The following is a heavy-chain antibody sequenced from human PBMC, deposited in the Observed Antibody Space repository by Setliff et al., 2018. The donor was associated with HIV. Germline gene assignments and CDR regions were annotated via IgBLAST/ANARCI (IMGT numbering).Heavy chain of an antibody. D-gene: IGHD3-10*01. Sequence: GGSLRLSCVVSGFTFSHYGMHWVRQAPGKGLEWVTFIASDVSKTHIADSVKGRFTISRDNSKNMLYLQMNSLSADDTAVYYCTRDPTPKELWFFSGYYSDYWGQGTLVTV. V-gene: IGHV3-30*02. CDR2: IASDVSKT. CDR1: GFTFSHYG. J-gene: IGHJ4*02. CDR3: TRDPTPKELWFFSGYYSDY.